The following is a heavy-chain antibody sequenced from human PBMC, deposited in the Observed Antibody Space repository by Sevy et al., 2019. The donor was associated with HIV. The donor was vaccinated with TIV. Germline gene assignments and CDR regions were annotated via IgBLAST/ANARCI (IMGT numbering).Heavy chain of an antibody. J-gene: IGHJ4*02. V-gene: IGHV4-59*01. CDR3: ARDPITVAPYFDY. CDR1: GGSISSYY. CDR2: INYSGST. D-gene: IGHD6-19*01. Sequence: SETLSLTCTVSGGSISSYYCSWIRQPPGKGLEWIGYINYSGSTNYNPSLKSRVTISIDTSKNQFNLKLTSVTAADTAVYYCARDPITVAPYFDYWSQGTLVTVSS.